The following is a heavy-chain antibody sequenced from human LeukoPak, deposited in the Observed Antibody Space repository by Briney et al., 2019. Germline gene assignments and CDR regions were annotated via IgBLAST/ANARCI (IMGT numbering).Heavy chain of an antibody. V-gene: IGHV3-11*01. CDR2: ISSSGGSI. CDR1: GFTFSDFY. CDR3: ARDRDTIFGVVIYSDY. D-gene: IGHD3-3*01. J-gene: IGHJ4*02. Sequence: GGSLRLSCAASGFTFSDFYMSWIRQAPGKGLEWVSYISSSGGSIYYADSVRGRFTISRDNAKNSLYLQMNSLRAEDTAVYYCARDRDTIFGVVIYSDYWGQGTLVTVSS.